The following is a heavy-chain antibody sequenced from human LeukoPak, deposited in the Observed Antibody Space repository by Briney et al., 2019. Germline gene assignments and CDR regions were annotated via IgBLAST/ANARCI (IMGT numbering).Heavy chain of an antibody. J-gene: IGHJ4*02. Sequence: ASVKVSCKTSGYTFSSYGITWVRQAPGQGLEWMGWITAYNGNTNYAQMFQGRVTMTADTSTGTAYMELRSLRPDDTAVYYCARDVRWYCSSTSCQGGYFDYWGQGTLVTVSS. D-gene: IGHD2-2*01. CDR2: ITAYNGNT. CDR1: GYTFSSYG. V-gene: IGHV1-18*01. CDR3: ARDVRWYCSSTSCQGGYFDY.